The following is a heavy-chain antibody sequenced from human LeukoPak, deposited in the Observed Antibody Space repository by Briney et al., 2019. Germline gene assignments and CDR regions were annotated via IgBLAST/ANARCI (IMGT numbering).Heavy chain of an antibody. CDR3: AIWGRRLVQKDY. J-gene: IGHJ4*02. CDR2: VDPEDGET. D-gene: IGHD6-19*01. V-gene: IGHV1-69-2*01. CDR1: GYTFTDYY. Sequence: ASVKISCKVSGYTFTDYYMHWVQQAPGKGLEWMGLVDPEDGETIYAEKFQGRVTITADTSTDTAYMELSSLRSEDTAVYYCAIWGRRLVQKDYWGQGTLVTVSS.